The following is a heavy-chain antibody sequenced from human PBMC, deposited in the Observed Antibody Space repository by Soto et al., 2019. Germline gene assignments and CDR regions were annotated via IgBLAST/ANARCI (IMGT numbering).Heavy chain of an antibody. D-gene: IGHD2-2*01. CDR1: GFTFSSYG. Sequence: VQLVESGGGVVQPGRSLRLSCAASGFTFSSYGMHWVRQAPGKGLEWVAVIWYDGSNKYYADSVKGRFTISRDNSKNTLYLQMNSLRAEDTAVYYCARGAQTAAYQHYYYYGMDVWGQGTTVTVSS. CDR2: IWYDGSNK. CDR3: ARGAQTAAYQHYYYYGMDV. J-gene: IGHJ6*02. V-gene: IGHV3-33*01.